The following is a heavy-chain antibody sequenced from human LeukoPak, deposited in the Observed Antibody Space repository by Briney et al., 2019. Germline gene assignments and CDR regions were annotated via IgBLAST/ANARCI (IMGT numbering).Heavy chain of an antibody. D-gene: IGHD5-12*01. Sequence: PGGSLRLSCAASGFTFSSYAMHWVRQAPGKGLEYVSAISSNGGSTYCANSVKGRFTISRDNSKNTLYLQMGSLRAEDMAVYYCARDQILRSFYYYYGMDVWGQGTTVTVSS. CDR3: ARDQILRSFYYYYGMDV. J-gene: IGHJ6*02. CDR2: ISSNGGST. CDR1: GFTFSSYA. V-gene: IGHV3-64*01.